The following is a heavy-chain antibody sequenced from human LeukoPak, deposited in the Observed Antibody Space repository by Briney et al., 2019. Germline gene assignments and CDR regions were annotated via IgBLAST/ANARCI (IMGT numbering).Heavy chain of an antibody. Sequence: GGSLRLSCAASGFTFSSNWMTWVRQAPGKGREWVANIKEDGSEKYYVDSVKGRFTISRDNAKNSLYLQMNSLRADDTAVYYCAKDTPVAGYDYWGQGTLVTVSS. CDR3: AKDTPVAGYDY. J-gene: IGHJ4*02. CDR1: GFTFSSNW. V-gene: IGHV3-7*01. CDR2: IKEDGSEK. D-gene: IGHD1-1*01.